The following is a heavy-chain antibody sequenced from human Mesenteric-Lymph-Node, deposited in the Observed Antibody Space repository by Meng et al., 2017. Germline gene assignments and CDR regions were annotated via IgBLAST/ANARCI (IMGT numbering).Heavy chain of an antibody. V-gene: IGHV3-30*04. CDR1: GFTVSSYA. J-gene: IGHJ4*02. Sequence: GESLKISCAASGFTVSSYAMHWVRQAPGKGLEWVAVISYDGSNKYYADSVKGRFTISRDNSKNTLYLQMNSLRAEDTAVYYCAREGVFLYYFDYWGQGTLVTVSS. CDR3: AREGVFLYYFDY. CDR2: ISYDGSNK. D-gene: IGHD2/OR15-2a*01.